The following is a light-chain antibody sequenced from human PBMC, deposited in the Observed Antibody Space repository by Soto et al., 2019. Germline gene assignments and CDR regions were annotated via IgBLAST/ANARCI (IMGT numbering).Light chain of an antibody. CDR1: SSDVGGYNY. J-gene: IGLJ1*01. CDR2: DVS. V-gene: IGLV2-14*01. Sequence: QSALTQPASVSGSPGQSITISCTGTSSDVGGYNYVSWYQQHPGKAPKLMIYDVSNRPSGVSNRFSGSKSGNTASLTISGLQAEGEADYYCSSYTSSSTNVFGTGTKLTVL. CDR3: SSYTSSSTNV.